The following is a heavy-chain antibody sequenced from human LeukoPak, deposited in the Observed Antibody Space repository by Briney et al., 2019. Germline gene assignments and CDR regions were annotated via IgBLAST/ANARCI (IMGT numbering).Heavy chain of an antibody. CDR1: GFTFSDFY. J-gene: IGHJ5*02. CDR2: ISKKGDSI. CDR3: ARDRSGYQYNWFDP. Sequence: GRSLRLSCAASGFTFSDFYMTWIRQAPGKGLEWLSFISKKGDSIYHADSVRGRFIISRDNAKNLLYLQMNSLRPEDTAIYYCARDRSGYQYNWFDPWGQGTLVTVSS. V-gene: IGHV3-11*01. D-gene: IGHD3-22*01.